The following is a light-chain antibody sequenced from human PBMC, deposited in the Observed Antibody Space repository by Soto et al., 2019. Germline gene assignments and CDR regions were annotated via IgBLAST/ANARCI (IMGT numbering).Light chain of an antibody. CDR3: QQYNDYSPLT. CDR1: QSISKW. V-gene: IGKV1-5*01. CDR2: DAS. Sequence: DIQMTQSPSTLSASLGDRVTVTCRASQSISKWLAWYQQKPGKAPNLLIYDASNLESGVPSRFSGSGSGTEFTLTISSLQPDDFATYYCQQYNDYSPLTFGQGTKVEIK. J-gene: IGKJ1*01.